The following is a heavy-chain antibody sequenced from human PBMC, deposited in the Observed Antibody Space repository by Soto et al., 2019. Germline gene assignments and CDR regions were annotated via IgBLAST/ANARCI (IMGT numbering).Heavy chain of an antibody. CDR2: ISSTGRTI. V-gene: IGHV3-11*01. J-gene: IGHJ6*02. CDR3: VRGTPTPGLDI. D-gene: IGHD1-1*01. CDR1: GFTFSNYY. Sequence: GGSLRLSCGASGFTFSNYYMSWIRQAPGKGLEWVSYISSTGRTIYYADSVKGRFTVSRDNAQNSLSLKLNSLRVGDTATYYCVRGTPTPGLDIWGRGTTVTVSS.